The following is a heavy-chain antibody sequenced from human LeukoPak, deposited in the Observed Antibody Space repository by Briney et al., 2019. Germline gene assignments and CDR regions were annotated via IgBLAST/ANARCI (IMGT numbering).Heavy chain of an antibody. CDR2: ISAYNGNT. CDR3: ARVLWFGELLKSPYYFDY. V-gene: IGHV1-18*01. Sequence: ASVKVSCKASGYTFTSYGISWVRQAPGQGLEWMGWISAYNGNTNYAQKLQGRVTMTTDTSTSTAYMELRSLRSDDTAVYYCARVLWFGELLKSPYYFDYWGQGTLVTVSS. D-gene: IGHD3-10*01. J-gene: IGHJ4*02. CDR1: GYTFTSYG.